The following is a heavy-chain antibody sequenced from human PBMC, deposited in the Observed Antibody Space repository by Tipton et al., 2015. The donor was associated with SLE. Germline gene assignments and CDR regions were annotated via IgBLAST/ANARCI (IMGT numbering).Heavy chain of an antibody. CDR3: ARDRVDIVANGFDY. CDR1: GFTFSSYS. V-gene: IGHV3-48*01. D-gene: IGHD5-12*01. CDR2: ISSSSSTI. Sequence: SLRLSCAASGFTFSSYSMNWVRQAPGKGLEWVSYISSSSSTIYYADSVKGRFTISRDNAKNSLYLQMNSLRAEDTAVYYCARDRVDIVANGFDYWGQGTLVTVSS. J-gene: IGHJ4*02.